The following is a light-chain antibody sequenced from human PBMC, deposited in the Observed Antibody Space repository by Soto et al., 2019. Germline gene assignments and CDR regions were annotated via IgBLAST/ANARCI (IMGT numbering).Light chain of an antibody. CDR2: DAS. Sequence: EIVWTQSPATLSLSPGERATLSCRASQSVSSYLAWYQQKPGQAPRLLIYDASNRATGIPARFSGSGSGTDSTLTISSLEPEDFAVYYCQQRSNWLTFGGGTKVEIK. CDR3: QQRSNWLT. CDR1: QSVSSY. V-gene: IGKV3-11*01. J-gene: IGKJ4*01.